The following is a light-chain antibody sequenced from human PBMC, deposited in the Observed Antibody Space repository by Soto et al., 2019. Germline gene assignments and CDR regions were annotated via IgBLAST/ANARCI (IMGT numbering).Light chain of an antibody. CDR3: YTYAGGSTYL. CDR1: SSDVGSYSL. V-gene: IGLV2-23*01. CDR2: EDI. Sequence: QSALTQPASVSGSPGQSITISCTGTSSDVGSYSLLSWYQHHPGKAPKLIIYEDIKGPSGVSNRFSGSKSGNTASLRISGLQAEDEADYYCYTYAGGSTYLFGTGPKLTVL. J-gene: IGLJ1*01.